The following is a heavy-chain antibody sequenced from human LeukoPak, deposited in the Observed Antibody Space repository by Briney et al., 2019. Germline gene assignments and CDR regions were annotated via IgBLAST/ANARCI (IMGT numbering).Heavy chain of an antibody. V-gene: IGHV4-4*09. CDR2: IYTSGST. CDR1: GGSISSYY. D-gene: IGHD3-22*01. CDR3: ARLWDYYDKGYFDY. Sequence: SETLSLTCTVSGGSISSYYRSWIRQPPGKGLEWIGYIYTSGSTNYNPSLKRRVTISVDTSKNQFSLKLSSVTAADTAVYYCARLWDYYDKGYFDYWGQGTLVTVSS. J-gene: IGHJ4*02.